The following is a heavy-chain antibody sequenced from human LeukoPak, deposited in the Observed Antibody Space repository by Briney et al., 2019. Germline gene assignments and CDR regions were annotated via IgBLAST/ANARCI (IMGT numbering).Heavy chain of an antibody. J-gene: IGHJ3*02. CDR3: AKDQWELLERDDAFDI. V-gene: IGHV3-23*01. Sequence: GGSLRLSCAASGFTFSSYAMSWVRQAPGKGLEWVSAISSSGGSTYYADSVKGRFTISRDNSKNTLYLQMNSLRAEDTAVYYCAKDQWELLERDDAFDIWGQGTMVTVSS. CDR1: GFTFSSYA. D-gene: IGHD1-26*01. CDR2: ISSSGGST.